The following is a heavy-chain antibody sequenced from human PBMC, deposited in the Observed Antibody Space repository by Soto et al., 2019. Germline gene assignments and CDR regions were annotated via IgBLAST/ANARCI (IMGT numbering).Heavy chain of an antibody. V-gene: IGHV4-31*03. Sequence: LSLTCTVSGGSISSGGYYWSWIRQHPGKGLEWIGYIYYSGSTYYNPSLKSRVTISVDTSKNQFSLKLSSVTAADTAVYYCARMTTVTTKPRRTFDPWGQGTLVTVSS. J-gene: IGHJ5*02. CDR3: ARMTTVTTKPRRTFDP. CDR1: GGSISSGGYY. D-gene: IGHD4-4*01. CDR2: IYYSGST.